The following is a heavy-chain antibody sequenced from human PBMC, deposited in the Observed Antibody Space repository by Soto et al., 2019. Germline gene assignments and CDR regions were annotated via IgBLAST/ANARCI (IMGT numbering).Heavy chain of an antibody. D-gene: IGHD3-22*01. V-gene: IGHV3-48*01. J-gene: IGHJ3*01. CDR2: IGIGSSTK. CDR1: VLTFRNYG. Sequence: GGSLRLSCAASVLTFRNYGMNWVRQAPGKGLEWVSYIGIGSSTKYYADSVKGRFTISRDNAKNSLYLQMNSLRAEDTAVYYCARDQLYYNDISGRPLNAFDVWGQGTMVTVSS. CDR3: ARDQLYYNDISGRPLNAFDV.